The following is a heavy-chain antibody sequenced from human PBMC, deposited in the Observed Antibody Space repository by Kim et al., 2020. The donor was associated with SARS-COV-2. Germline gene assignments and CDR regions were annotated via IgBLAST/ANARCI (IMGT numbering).Heavy chain of an antibody. CDR3: ARVLTSGWSYFDY. CDR1: GFTFSSYS. CDR2: ISSSGSYI. J-gene: IGHJ4*02. Sequence: GGSLRRSCAASGFTFSSYSMNWVRQAPGKGLEWISSISSSGSYIYYADSMKGRFTISRDNARASLYLQMNSLRAEDTAVYYCARVLTSGWSYFDYWGQGTLVPVSP. D-gene: IGHD6-19*01. V-gene: IGHV3-21*01.